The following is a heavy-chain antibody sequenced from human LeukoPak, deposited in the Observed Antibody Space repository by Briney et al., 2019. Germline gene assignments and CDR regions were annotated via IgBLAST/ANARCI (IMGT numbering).Heavy chain of an antibody. J-gene: IGHJ4*02. CDR1: GGTFSNDS. V-gene: IGHV1-69*13. CDR2: ITPIFDTP. Sequence: ASVKVSCKVSGGTFSNDSITWVRQAPGQGLEWVGVITPIFDTPNYAPKLQGRLTINADGSTSTVYMELRSLRSEDTAVYFCARGPPPLYSGSYRALDHWGQGTLVTVSS. CDR3: ARGPPPLYSGSYRALDH. D-gene: IGHD1-26*01.